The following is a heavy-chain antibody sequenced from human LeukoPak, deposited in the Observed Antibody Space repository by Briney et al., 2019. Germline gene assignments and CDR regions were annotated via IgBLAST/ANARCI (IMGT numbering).Heavy chain of an antibody. J-gene: IGHJ3*02. CDR1: GRPINIGSYY. CDR3: ARDRYYDSSGYAFDI. CDR2: NYTSGST. D-gene: IGHD3-22*01. Sequence: SQTLSLTCTVSGRPINIGSYYGSWIRQPAGKGLEWIGRNYTSGSTNYNPSLKSRVTIAVDTSKNQFSLKLSSVTAADTAVYYCARDRYYDSSGYAFDIWGQGTMVTVSS. V-gene: IGHV4-61*02.